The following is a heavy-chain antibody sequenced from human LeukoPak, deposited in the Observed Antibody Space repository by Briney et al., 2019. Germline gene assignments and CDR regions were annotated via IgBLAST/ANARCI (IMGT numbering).Heavy chain of an antibody. V-gene: IGHV4-39*01. CDR2: IYYSGST. CDR1: GGSISSSSYY. J-gene: IGHJ4*02. Sequence: SETLSLTCTVSGGSISSSSYYWAWIRQPPGKGRECIGSIYYSGSTYYNPSLSSLVTISVDTTNNQFHLKTSSMTPAETAVYYGARRAYSGSYPSYFDYWGQGTLVTVSS. CDR3: ARRAYSGSYPSYFDY. D-gene: IGHD1-26*01.